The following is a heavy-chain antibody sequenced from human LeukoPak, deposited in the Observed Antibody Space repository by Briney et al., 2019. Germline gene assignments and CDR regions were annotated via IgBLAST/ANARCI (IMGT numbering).Heavy chain of an antibody. V-gene: IGHV3-7*01. CDR1: GFTFSRHW. J-gene: IGHJ4*02. D-gene: IGHD3-10*01. Sequence: PGGSLRLACAVSGFTFSRHWMSWVRQAEGKGMEWVAAAQAVGSETMYVDSVKGRLTIYRDNAEQPPYLQMNSLMAEDTAVYYCARWLVFRGFYYFDYWGQGTMVTVSS. CDR3: ARWLVFRGFYYFDY. CDR2: AQAVGSET.